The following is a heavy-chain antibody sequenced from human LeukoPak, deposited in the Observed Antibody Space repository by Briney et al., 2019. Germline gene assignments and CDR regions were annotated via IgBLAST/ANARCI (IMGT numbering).Heavy chain of an antibody. J-gene: IGHJ4*02. CDR3: AGTELGYCTVTGCPLES. V-gene: IGHV4-59*01. D-gene: IGHD2-8*02. CDR2: IYYDGYP. Sequence: PSETLSLTCNVSGASLSSYFWSWIRQPPGKGLEWIGYIYYDGYPNYSPSLRSRITISVEKSKSQFSLNLRSVTAADTALYFCAGTELGYCTVTGCPLESWGQGTLVTVSS. CDR1: GASLSSYF.